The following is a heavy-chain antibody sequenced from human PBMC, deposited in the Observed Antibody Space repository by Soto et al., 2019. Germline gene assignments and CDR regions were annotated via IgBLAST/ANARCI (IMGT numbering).Heavy chain of an antibody. CDR1: GGSISSSSYY. CDR3: ARHGDVPFDY. Sequence: SETLSLTCTVSGGSISSSSYYWGWIRQPPGKGLEWIGSIYYSGSTYYNPSLKSRVTISVDTSKNQFSLKLSSVTAADTAVYYCARHGDVPFDYWGQGTLVTVS. V-gene: IGHV4-39*01. D-gene: IGHD7-27*01. CDR2: IYYSGST. J-gene: IGHJ4*02.